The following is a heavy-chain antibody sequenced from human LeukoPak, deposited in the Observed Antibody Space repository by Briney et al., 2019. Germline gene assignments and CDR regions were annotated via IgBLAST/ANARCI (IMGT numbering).Heavy chain of an antibody. CDR1: GGSISLSYYY. J-gene: IGHJ4*02. CDR3: ASTVPNYGSGSYDY. Sequence: PSETLSLTCSVSGGSISLSYYYWGWIRQPPGKALEWIGSVYYSGTTSYNPSLKSRVTISVDTSKNQFSLKLSSVTAADTAVYYCASTVPNYGSGSYDYWGQGALVTVSS. V-gene: IGHV4-39*07. CDR2: VYYSGTT. D-gene: IGHD3-10*01.